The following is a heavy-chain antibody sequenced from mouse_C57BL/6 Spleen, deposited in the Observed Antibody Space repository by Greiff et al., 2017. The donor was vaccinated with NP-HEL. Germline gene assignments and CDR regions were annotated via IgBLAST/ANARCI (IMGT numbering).Heavy chain of an antibody. CDR3: DISGGYYGSNFDY. CDR1: GYTFTDHT. D-gene: IGHD1-1*01. CDR2: IYPRDGST. Sequence: VHLVESDAELVKPGASVKISCKVSGYTFTDHTIHWMKQRPEQGLEWIGYIYPRDGSTKYNEKFKGKATLTADKSSSTAYLQLNSLTSEDSAVYVCDISGGYYGSNFDYWGQGTTVTVSS. J-gene: IGHJ2*01. V-gene: IGHV1-78*01.